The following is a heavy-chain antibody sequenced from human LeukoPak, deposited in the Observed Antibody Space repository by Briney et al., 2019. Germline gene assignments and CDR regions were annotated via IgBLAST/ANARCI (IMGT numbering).Heavy chain of an antibody. V-gene: IGHV4-39*01. CDR1: GGSISSSSYY. CDR3: ARLRVGDGRVDY. CDR2: IYYSGST. J-gene: IGHJ4*02. D-gene: IGHD3-10*01. Sequence: PSETLSLTCTVSGGSISSSSYYWGWIRQPPGKGLEWIGSIYYSGSTYYNPSLKSRVTISVDTSKNHFSLKLSSVTAADTAVYYCARLRVGDGRVDYWGQGTLVTVSS.